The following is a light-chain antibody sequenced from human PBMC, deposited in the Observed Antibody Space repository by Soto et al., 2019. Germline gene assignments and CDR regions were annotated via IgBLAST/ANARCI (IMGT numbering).Light chain of an antibody. CDR2: LNSDGSH. CDR1: SGHSNYA. Sequence: QPVLTQSPSASASLGASVKLTCTLSSGHSNYAIAWHQQQPEKGPRYLMKLNSDGSHSKGDGIPDRFSGSSSGAERYLTNSSLQSEDEADYYCQTWGSGAVVFGGGTKLTVL. V-gene: IGLV4-69*01. J-gene: IGLJ2*01. CDR3: QTWGSGAVV.